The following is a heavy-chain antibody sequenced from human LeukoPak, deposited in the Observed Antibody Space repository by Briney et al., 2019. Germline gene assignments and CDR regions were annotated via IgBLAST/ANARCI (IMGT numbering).Heavy chain of an antibody. V-gene: IGHV5-51*01. CDR1: GYSFTSYW. Sequence: GESLKISCKGSGYSFTSYWIGWVRQMPGKGLEWMGIIYPGDSDTRYSPSFQGQVTISADKSISTAYLQWSSRKASDTAMYYCARGKLWFGELLRGTHAFDIWGQGTMVTVSS. D-gene: IGHD3-10*01. CDR3: ARGKLWFGELLRGTHAFDI. CDR2: IYPGDSDT. J-gene: IGHJ3*02.